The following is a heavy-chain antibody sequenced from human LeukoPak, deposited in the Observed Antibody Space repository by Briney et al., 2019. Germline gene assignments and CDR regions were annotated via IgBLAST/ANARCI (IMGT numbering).Heavy chain of an antibody. J-gene: IGHJ4*02. CDR1: GCPFTNYG. CDR3: ARNSNGMSN. V-gene: IGHV3-74*01. D-gene: IGHD2-8*01. CDR2: INSDGRST. Sequence: GGSLRLSCVASGCPFTNYGMMWVRQAPGKGLVWVSYINSDGRSTTYADSVKGRFTISRDNAKNTLYLQMSSLRAEDTAMYYCARNSNGMSNWGQGTLVIVSS.